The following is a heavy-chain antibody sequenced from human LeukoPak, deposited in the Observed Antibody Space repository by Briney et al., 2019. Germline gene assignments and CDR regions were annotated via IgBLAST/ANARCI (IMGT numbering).Heavy chain of an antibody. CDR3: ARDRLKLSYSSTIGDY. V-gene: IGHV3-33*01. Sequence: GRSLRLSCAASGFTFSSYGMHWVRQAPGKGLEWVAVIWYDGSNKYYADSVKGRFTISRDNSKNTLCLQMNSLRAEDTAVYYCARDRLKLSYSSTIGDYWGQGTLVTVSS. CDR1: GFTFSSYG. J-gene: IGHJ4*02. D-gene: IGHD6-13*01. CDR2: IWYDGSNK.